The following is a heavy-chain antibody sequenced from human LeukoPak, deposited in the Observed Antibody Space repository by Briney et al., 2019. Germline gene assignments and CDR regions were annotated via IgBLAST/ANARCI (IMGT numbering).Heavy chain of an antibody. Sequence: PGGSLRLSCAASGFTFSSYAMSWVRQAPGKGLEWVSAISSTSGSTYDADSVKGRFTISRDNSENTLYLQIHSLRAEDTALYYCAKRTRTILSMGTAYYFDYWGQGALVSVSS. J-gene: IGHJ4*02. D-gene: IGHD5-18*01. CDR3: AKRTRTILSMGTAYYFDY. CDR2: ISSTSGST. V-gene: IGHV3-23*01. CDR1: GFTFSSYA.